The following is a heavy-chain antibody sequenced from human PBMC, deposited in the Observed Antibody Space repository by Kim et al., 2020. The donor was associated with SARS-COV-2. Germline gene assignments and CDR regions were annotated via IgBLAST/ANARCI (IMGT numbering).Heavy chain of an antibody. CDR2: IYTSGST. CDR1: GGSISSYY. V-gene: IGHV4-4*07. CDR3: AREEGDVGGGVVTPNWFDP. J-gene: IGHJ5*02. D-gene: IGHD3-3*01. Sequence: SETLSLTCTVSGGSISSYYWSWIRQPAGKGLEWIGRIYTSGSTNYNPSLKSRVTMSVDTSKNQFSLKLSSVTAADTAVYYCAREEGDVGGGVVTPNWFDPWGQGTLVTVSS.